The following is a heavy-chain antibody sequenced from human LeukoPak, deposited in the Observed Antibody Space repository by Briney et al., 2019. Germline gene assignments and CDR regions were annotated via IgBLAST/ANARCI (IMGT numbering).Heavy chain of an antibody. V-gene: IGHV4-4*07. Sequence: SETLSLTCAVYGGSFSGYYWSWIRQPAGKGLEWIGRIYTSGSTNYNPSLKSRVTMSVDTSKNQFSLKLSSVTAADTAVYYCARDRGLVSYGYDSDWFDPWGQGTLVTVSS. CDR2: IYTSGST. D-gene: IGHD5-18*01. J-gene: IGHJ5*02. CDR1: GGSFSGYY. CDR3: ARDRGLVSYGYDSDWFDP.